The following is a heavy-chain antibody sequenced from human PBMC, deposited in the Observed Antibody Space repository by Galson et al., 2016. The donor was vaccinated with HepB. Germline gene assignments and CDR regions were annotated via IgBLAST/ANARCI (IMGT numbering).Heavy chain of an antibody. V-gene: IGHV6-1*01. Sequence: CAISGDSVSSNSVAWNWIRQSPSRGLEWLGRTYYRSNWYIDYALSVKSRITINPDTSKNQFSLQLNSVTPEDTSVYYCAIEFSEYCSSSSRNKYYYYGMDVWGQGTTVTVSS. J-gene: IGHJ6*02. CDR3: AIEFSEYCSSSSRNKYYYYGMDV. CDR2: TYYRSNWYI. D-gene: IGHD2-2*02. CDR1: GDSVSSNSVA.